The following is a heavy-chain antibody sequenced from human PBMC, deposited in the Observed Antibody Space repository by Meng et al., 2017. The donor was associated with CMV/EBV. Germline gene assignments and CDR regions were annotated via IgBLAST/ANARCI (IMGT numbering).Heavy chain of an antibody. D-gene: IGHD4-11*01. J-gene: IGHJ4*02. CDR1: GFTVSNYA. CDR3: AREGHSNSRGLDY. Sequence: ASGFTVSNYAMYCVRQAPGKGLEWVAVTSYDGRTTFYADSVKGRFTISRDNSKNTLYLQMSSLRPADTAAYYCAREGHSNSRGLDYWGQGTLVTVSS. V-gene: IGHV3-30*04. CDR2: TSYDGRTT.